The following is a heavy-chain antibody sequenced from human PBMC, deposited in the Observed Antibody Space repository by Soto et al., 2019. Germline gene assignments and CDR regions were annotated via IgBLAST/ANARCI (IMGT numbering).Heavy chain of an antibody. Sequence: PSETLSLTCTVSGGSISSYYWSWIRQPPGKGLEWIGYIYYSGSTNYNPSLKSRVTISVDTSKNQFSLKLSSVTAADTAVYYCATSGGQNLFDYWGQGTLVTVSS. CDR2: IYYSGST. J-gene: IGHJ4*02. D-gene: IGHD3-16*01. CDR3: ATSGGQNLFDY. V-gene: IGHV4-59*08. CDR1: GGSISSYY.